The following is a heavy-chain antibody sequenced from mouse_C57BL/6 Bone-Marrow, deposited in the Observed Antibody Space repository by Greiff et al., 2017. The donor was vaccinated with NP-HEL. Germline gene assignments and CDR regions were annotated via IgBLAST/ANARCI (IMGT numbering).Heavy chain of an antibody. CDR1: GYAFSSSW. CDR2: IYPGDGDT. Sequence: QVQLQQSGPELVKPGASVKISCKASGYAFSSSWMNWVKQRPGKGLEWIGRIYPGDGDTNYNGKFKGKATLTADKSSSTAYMQLSSLTSEDSAVYFCAREGDYDDFDYWGQGTTLTVSS. V-gene: IGHV1-82*01. J-gene: IGHJ2*01. CDR3: AREGDYDDFDY. D-gene: IGHD2-4*01.